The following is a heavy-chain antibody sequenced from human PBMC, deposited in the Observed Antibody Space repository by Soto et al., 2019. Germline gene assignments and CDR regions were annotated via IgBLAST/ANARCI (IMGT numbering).Heavy chain of an antibody. J-gene: IGHJ4*02. CDR2: ISGSGGST. V-gene: IGHV3-23*01. Sequence: EVQLLESGGGLVQPGGSLRLSCAASGFTFSSYAMSWVRQAPGKGLEWVSAISGSGGSTYYADSVKGRFTISRDNSKNTRYLQMNSLRAEDTAVYYCAKDREVVVAAYDHWGQGTLVTVSS. CDR3: AKDREVVVAAYDH. D-gene: IGHD2-15*01. CDR1: GFTFSSYA.